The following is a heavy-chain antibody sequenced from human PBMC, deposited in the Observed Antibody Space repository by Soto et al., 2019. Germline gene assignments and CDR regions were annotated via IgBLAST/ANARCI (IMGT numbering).Heavy chain of an antibody. V-gene: IGHV1-46*01. CDR2: INPSGGST. CDR1: GYTFTSYY. D-gene: IGHD3-22*01. Sequence: ASVKVSCKAAGYTFTSYYMHWVRQAPGQGLEWMGIINPSGGSTSYAQKFQGRVTMTRDTSTSTVYMELSSLRSEDTAVYYCARQRWPSRWYYDSSGRLELLDYWGQGTLVTVSS. J-gene: IGHJ4*02. CDR3: ARQRWPSRWYYDSSGRLELLDY.